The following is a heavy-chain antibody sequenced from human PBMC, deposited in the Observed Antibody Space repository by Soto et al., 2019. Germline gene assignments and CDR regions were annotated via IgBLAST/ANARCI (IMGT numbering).Heavy chain of an antibody. D-gene: IGHD1-26*01. CDR1: CGSISSGGYS. CDR3: ASSRGSPVPLDS. J-gene: IGHJ4*02. Sequence: SETLSLTCAVSCGSISSGGYSWSWIRQPPGKGLEWIGYIYHSGSTYYNPSLKSRVTISVDRSKNQFSLKLSSVTAADTAVYYWASSRGSPVPLDSWGQGTLVPVSS. V-gene: IGHV4-30-2*01. CDR2: IYHSGST.